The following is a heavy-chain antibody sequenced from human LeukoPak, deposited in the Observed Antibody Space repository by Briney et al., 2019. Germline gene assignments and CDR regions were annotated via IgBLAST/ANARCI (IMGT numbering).Heavy chain of an antibody. J-gene: IGHJ4*02. CDR2: IYPGDSDT. V-gene: IGHV5-51*01. CDR1: GYSLTNYW. D-gene: IGHD1-26*01. Sequence: GESLKISCKGSGYSLTNYWIGWVRQMPGKGLEWMGIIYPGDSDTRYSPSFQGQVTISVDKSISTAYLQWSSLQASDTAMYYCARLMVEVTRYFDYWGQGTLVTVSS. CDR3: ARLMVEVTRYFDY.